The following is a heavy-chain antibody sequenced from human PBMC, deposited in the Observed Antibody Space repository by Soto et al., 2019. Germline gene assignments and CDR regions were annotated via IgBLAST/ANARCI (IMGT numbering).Heavy chain of an antibody. V-gene: IGHV3-9*01. J-gene: IGHJ3*01. CDR3: AKDMVPDSRGPKGAFHV. Sequence: GGSLRLSCAASGFTFDESAMHWVRLLPGKGLEWVAGINWNSRSMSSADAVRGRFSISRDNAKNSLILQMNSLRVDDTAVYFCAKDMVPDSRGPKGAFHVWGRGTLVTVSS. CDR1: GFTFDESA. CDR2: INWNSRSM. D-gene: IGHD3-22*01.